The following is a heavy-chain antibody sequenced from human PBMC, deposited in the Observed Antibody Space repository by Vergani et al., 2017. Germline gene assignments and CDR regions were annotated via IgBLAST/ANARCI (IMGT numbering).Heavy chain of an antibody. CDR2: IWYDGSNK. CDR1: GFTFSSHG. D-gene: IGHD1-1*01. Sequence: QVQLVESEGGVVQPGRSLTLSCVAPGFTFSSHGMHWVRQAPGKGLEWVAVIWYDGSNKYYGDSVMGRFTISKDNTKNTLYLQMNSLRVEDTAVYYCSRWGNEKMLDSWGQGTLVTVSS. V-gene: IGHV3-33*01. CDR3: SRWGNEKMLDS. J-gene: IGHJ5*01.